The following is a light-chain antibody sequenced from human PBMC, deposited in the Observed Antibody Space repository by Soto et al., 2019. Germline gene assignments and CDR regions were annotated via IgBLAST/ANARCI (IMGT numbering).Light chain of an antibody. V-gene: IGKV3-20*01. CDR1: QSVSSTS. J-gene: IGKJ2*01. CDR2: DAS. CDR3: QHYGGSPPKYT. Sequence: EIVLTQSPGTLSLSPGERAALSCRASQSVSSTSLAWYQQKPGQAPRLLIYDASSRATDIPDRFSGSGSGTDFTLTISRLEPEDFAVYYCQHYGGSPPKYTFGQGTNLEIK.